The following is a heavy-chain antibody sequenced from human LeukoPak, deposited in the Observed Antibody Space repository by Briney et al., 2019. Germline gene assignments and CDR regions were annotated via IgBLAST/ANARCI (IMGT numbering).Heavy chain of an antibody. CDR3: ARVPGSGITNNHIDY. V-gene: IGHV3-21*01. CDR1: GFTFSSYP. Sequence: GRSLRLSCAASGFTFSSYPMHWVRQAPGKGLEWVSSISSSSSYIYYADSVKGRFTISRDNAKNSLYLQMNSLRAEDTAVYYCARVPGSGITNNHIDYWGQGTLVTVSS. CDR2: ISSSSSYI. J-gene: IGHJ4*02. D-gene: IGHD3-10*01.